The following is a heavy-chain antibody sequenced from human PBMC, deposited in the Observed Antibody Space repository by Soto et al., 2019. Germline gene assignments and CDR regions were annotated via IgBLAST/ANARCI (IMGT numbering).Heavy chain of an antibody. V-gene: IGHV3-48*02. J-gene: IGHJ6*02. Sequence: GGSLRLSCAASGFTFSSYSMNWVRQAPGKGLEWVSYISSSSSTIYYADSVKGRFTISRDNAKNSLYLQMNSLRDEDTAVYYCARDFEGAAAIGGYGMDVWGQGTTVTVSS. CDR1: GFTFSSYS. D-gene: IGHD3-9*01. CDR3: ARDFEGAAAIGGYGMDV. CDR2: ISSSSSTI.